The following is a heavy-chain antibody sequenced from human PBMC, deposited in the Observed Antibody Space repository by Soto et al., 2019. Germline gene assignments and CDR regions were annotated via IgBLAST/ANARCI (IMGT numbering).Heavy chain of an antibody. CDR2: INPATGAA. CDR3: ARGGGVGVAGSAAFDM. J-gene: IGHJ3*02. D-gene: IGHD3-3*01. Sequence: QLHLVQSGAVVKKPGASVTVFCSASGYPVTAYYMHWVRQAPGRGLEWMGGINPATGAAKYTQTYQGRVTVTMETSTGTVFMELSGLTSEDTAVFYCARGGGVGVAGSAAFDMWGQGTLVTVSS. V-gene: IGHV1-2*02. CDR1: GYPVTAYY.